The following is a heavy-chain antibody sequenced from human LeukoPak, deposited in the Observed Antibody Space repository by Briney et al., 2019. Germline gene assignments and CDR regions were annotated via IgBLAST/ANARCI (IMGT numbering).Heavy chain of an antibody. CDR3: ARASGWYGVFDY. Sequence: GGSLRLSCAASGFTFSNHWMSWVRQAPGKGLEWVANIRQDGNEKKYVDSVKGRFTISRDNAENTLYLQMNNLRAEDTAVYYCARASGWYGVFDYWGQGTLVTVSS. CDR1: GFTFSNHW. D-gene: IGHD6-19*01. CDR2: IRQDGNEK. J-gene: IGHJ4*02. V-gene: IGHV3-7*01.